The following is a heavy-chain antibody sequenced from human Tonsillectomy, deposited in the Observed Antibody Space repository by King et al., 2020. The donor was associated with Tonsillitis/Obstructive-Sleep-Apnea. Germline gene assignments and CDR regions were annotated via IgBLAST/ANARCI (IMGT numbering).Heavy chain of an antibody. J-gene: IGHJ6*03. D-gene: IGHD2/OR15-2a*01. CDR3: ARQNRFTYYYMDV. Sequence: QLQESGPGLVKPSETLSLTCTVSGGSISSSSYYWGWIRQPPGKGLEWIGSIYYSGSTYYNPSLKSRVTISVDTSKNQFPLKLSSVTAADTAVYYCARQNRFTYYYMDVWGKGTTVTVSS. V-gene: IGHV4-39*01. CDR1: GGSISSSSYY. CDR2: IYYSGST.